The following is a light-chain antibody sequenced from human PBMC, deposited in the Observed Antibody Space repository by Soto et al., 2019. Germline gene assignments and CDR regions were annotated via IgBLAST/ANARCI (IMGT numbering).Light chain of an antibody. V-gene: IGKV1D-16*01. CDR3: QQYIDYFT. J-gene: IGKJ4*01. Sequence: DIQVAQSPSSVSASVGDRVTITCRASQGISSWLAWYQQRPGKAPNLLIYAASSLQSGVPSRFSGSGSGTEFTLTISSLQPDDYATYYCQQYIDYFTFGGGTKVDIK. CDR1: QGISSW. CDR2: AAS.